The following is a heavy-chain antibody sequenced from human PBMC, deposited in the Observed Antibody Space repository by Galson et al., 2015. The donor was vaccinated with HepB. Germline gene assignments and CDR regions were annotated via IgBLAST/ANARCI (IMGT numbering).Heavy chain of an antibody. CDR3: ARDREWLVLYYYYGMDV. J-gene: IGHJ6*02. Sequence: SLRLSCAASGFTFSSYAMHWVRQAPGKGLEWVAVISYDGSNKYYADSVKGRFTISRDNSKNTLYLQMNSLRAEDTAVYYCARDREWLVLYYYYGMDVWGQGTTVTVSS. V-gene: IGHV3-30*04. CDR2: ISYDGSNK. CDR1: GFTFSSYA. D-gene: IGHD6-19*01.